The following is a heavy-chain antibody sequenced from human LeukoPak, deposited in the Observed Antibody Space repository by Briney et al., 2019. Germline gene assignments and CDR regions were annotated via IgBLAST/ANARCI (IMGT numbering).Heavy chain of an antibody. Sequence: GGSLRLSCVASGFTFSNYAMSWVRQAPGKGLEWVSAITGSGGYTYYADSVKGRFTISRDNSKNTVFLQMNSLRAEDTAVYYCAKWGDYDVLTGYYVSDYWGQGTLVTVSS. D-gene: IGHD3-9*01. CDR1: GFTFSNYA. CDR2: ITGSGGYT. CDR3: AKWGDYDVLTGYYVSDY. V-gene: IGHV3-23*01. J-gene: IGHJ4*02.